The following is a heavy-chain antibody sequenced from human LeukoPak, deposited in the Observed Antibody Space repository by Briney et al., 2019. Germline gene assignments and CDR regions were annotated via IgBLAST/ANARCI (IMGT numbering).Heavy chain of an antibody. CDR3: ARSMYRGSDAFDI. V-gene: IGHV3-7*01. J-gene: IGHJ3*02. CDR1: GFTFSSYW. Sequence: GGSLRLSCAASGFTFSSYWMSWVRQAPGKGLEWVANIKQDGSEKYYVDSVKGRFTISRDNAKNSLYLQMNSLRAEDTAVYYCARSMYRGSDAFDIWGQGTMVTVSS. CDR2: IKQDGSEK. D-gene: IGHD1-26*01.